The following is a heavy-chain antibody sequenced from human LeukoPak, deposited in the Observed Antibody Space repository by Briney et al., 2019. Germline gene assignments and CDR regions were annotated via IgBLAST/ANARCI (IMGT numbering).Heavy chain of an antibody. CDR2: ISWNSGSI. CDR3: AKTKTTNYGDYV. V-gene: IGHV3-9*01. J-gene: IGHJ4*02. CDR1: GFTFDDYA. Sequence: GGSLRLSCAASGFTFDDYAMHWVRQAPGKGLEWVSGISWNSGSIGYADSVKGRFTISRDNAKNSLYLQMNSLRAEDTAVYYCAKTKTTNYGDYVWGQGTLVTVSS. D-gene: IGHD4-17*01.